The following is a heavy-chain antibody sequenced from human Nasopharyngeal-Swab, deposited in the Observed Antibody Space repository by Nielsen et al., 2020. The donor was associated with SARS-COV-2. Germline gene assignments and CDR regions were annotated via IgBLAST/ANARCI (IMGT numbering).Heavy chain of an antibody. Sequence: ASVKVSCKVSGYTLTELSMHWVRQAPGKGLEWMGGFDPEDGETIYAQKFQGRVTMTEDTSTDTAYMELSSLRSEDTAVYYCASAPIVVALTEWFDPWGQGTLVTVSS. J-gene: IGHJ5*02. V-gene: IGHV1-24*01. CDR3: ASAPIVVALTEWFDP. CDR2: FDPEDGET. D-gene: IGHD2-21*01. CDR1: GYTLTELS.